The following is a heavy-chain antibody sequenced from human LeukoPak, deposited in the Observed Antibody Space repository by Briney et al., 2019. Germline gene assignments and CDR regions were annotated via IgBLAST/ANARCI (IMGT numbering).Heavy chain of an antibody. CDR3: AKGTYYYDSSGEYY. V-gene: IGHV3-23*01. Sequence: GGSLRLSCAASGFTFSSYSMNWVRQAPGKGLEWVSAISGSGGSTYYADSVKGRFTISRDNSKNTLYLQMNSLRAEDTAVYCCAKGTYYYDSSGEYYWGQGTLVTVSS. CDR1: GFTFSSYS. D-gene: IGHD3-22*01. J-gene: IGHJ4*02. CDR2: ISGSGGST.